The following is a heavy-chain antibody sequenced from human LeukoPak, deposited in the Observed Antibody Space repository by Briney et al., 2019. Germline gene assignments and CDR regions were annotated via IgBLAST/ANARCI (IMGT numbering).Heavy chain of an antibody. CDR1: GFTFSSYG. CDR3: AKDLWDGYTKLGVDAFDI. CDR2: IRYDGSNK. V-gene: IGHV3-30*02. D-gene: IGHD5-24*01. J-gene: IGHJ3*02. Sequence: PGGSLRLSCAASGFTFSSYGMHWVRQAPGKGLEWVAFIRYDGSNKYYADSVKGRFTISRDNSKNTLYLQMNSLRAEDTAVYYCAKDLWDGYTKLGVDAFDIWGQGTMVTVSS.